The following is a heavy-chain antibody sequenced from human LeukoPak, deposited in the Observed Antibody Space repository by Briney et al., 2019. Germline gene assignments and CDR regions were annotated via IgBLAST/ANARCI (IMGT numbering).Heavy chain of an antibody. CDR1: GGSFSGYY. V-gene: IGHV4-34*01. Sequence: PSETLSLTCAVYGGSFSGYYWSWIRQPPGKGLEWIGEINHSGSTDYNPSLKSRVTISVDTSKNQFSLKLSSVTAADTAVYYCARGAGGSYHNWFDPWGQGTLVTVSS. D-gene: IGHD1-26*01. J-gene: IGHJ5*02. CDR2: INHSGST. CDR3: ARGAGGSYHNWFDP.